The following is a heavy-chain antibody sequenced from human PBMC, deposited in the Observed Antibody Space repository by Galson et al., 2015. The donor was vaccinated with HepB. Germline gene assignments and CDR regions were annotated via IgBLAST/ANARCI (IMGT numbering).Heavy chain of an antibody. V-gene: IGHV1-69*13. Sequence: SVKVSCKASGGTFSSYAISWVRQAPGQGLEWMGGIIPIFGTANYAQKFQGRVTITADESTSTAYMELSSLRSEDTAVYYCARRNCTNGVCYKGGWFDPWGQGTLVTVSS. D-gene: IGHD2-8*01. CDR2: IIPIFGTA. CDR1: GGTFSSYA. CDR3: ARRNCTNGVCYKGGWFDP. J-gene: IGHJ5*02.